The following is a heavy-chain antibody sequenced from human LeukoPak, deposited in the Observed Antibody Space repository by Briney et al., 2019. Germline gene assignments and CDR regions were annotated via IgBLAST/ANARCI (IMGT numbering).Heavy chain of an antibody. CDR2: ISPGDSDT. Sequence: GESLKISCKSSGYTFTGYWIGWVRQMPGKGLEWMGIISPGDSDTRYSPSFQGQVTMSADKSINTAYLQWGSLKASDTAMYYCARGRGGTVMTDFDYWGQGTLVSVSS. CDR3: ARGRGGTVMTDFDY. CDR1: GYTFTGYW. J-gene: IGHJ4*02. V-gene: IGHV5-51*01. D-gene: IGHD4-17*01.